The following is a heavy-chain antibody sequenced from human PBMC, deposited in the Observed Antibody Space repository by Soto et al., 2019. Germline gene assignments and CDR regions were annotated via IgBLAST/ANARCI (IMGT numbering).Heavy chain of an antibody. CDR2: ISGSGGST. CDR1: GFTFSSYA. Sequence: GGSLRLSCAASGFTFSSYAMSWVRQAPGKGLEWVSAISGSGGSTYYADSAKGRFTISRDNSKSTLYLQMNSLRAEDTAVYYCAKEIRAYSSSWSFDYWGQGTLVTVSS. J-gene: IGHJ4*02. D-gene: IGHD6-13*01. V-gene: IGHV3-23*01. CDR3: AKEIRAYSSSWSFDY.